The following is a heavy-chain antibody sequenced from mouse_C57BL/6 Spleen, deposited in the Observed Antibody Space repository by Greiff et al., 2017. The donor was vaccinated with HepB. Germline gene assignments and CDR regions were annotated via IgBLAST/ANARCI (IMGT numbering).Heavy chain of an antibody. V-gene: IGHV1-82*01. CDR1: GYAFSSSW. Sequence: VKLVESGPELVKPGASVKISCKASGYAFSSSWMNWVKQRPGKGLEWIGRIYPGDGDTNYNGKFKGKATLTADKSSSTAYMQLSSLTSEDSAVYFCARFYGTGYFDVWGTGTTVTVSS. J-gene: IGHJ1*03. CDR2: IYPGDGDT. CDR3: ARFYGTGYFDV. D-gene: IGHD1-1*01.